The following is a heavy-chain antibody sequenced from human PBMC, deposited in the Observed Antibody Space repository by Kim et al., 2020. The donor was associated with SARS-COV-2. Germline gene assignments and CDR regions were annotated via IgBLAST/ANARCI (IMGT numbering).Heavy chain of an antibody. CDR1: GFTFSSYA. CDR3: AKDPHFITMVRGETSGAFDI. D-gene: IGHD3-10*01. Sequence: GGSLRLSCAASGFTFSSYAMSWVRQAPGKGLEWVSAISGSGGSTYYADSVKGRFTISRDNSKNTLYLQMNSLRAEDTAVYYCAKDPHFITMVRGETSGAFDIWGQGTMVTVSS. J-gene: IGHJ3*02. CDR2: ISGSGGST. V-gene: IGHV3-23*01.